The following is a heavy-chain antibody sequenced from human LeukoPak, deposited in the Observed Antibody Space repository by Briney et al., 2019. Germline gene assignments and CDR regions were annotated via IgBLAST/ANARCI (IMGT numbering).Heavy chain of an antibody. D-gene: IGHD3-22*01. CDR1: GGSISSYY. CDR3: ARDKDYFDSGGAFDI. CDR2: IYYSGST. Sequence: SETLSLTCTVSGGSISSYYWSWIRQPPGKGLEWIGYIYYSGSTNYNPPLKSRVTISVDTSKNQFSLKLSSVTAADTAVYYCARDKDYFDSGGAFDIWGQGTMVTVSS. V-gene: IGHV4-59*01. J-gene: IGHJ3*02.